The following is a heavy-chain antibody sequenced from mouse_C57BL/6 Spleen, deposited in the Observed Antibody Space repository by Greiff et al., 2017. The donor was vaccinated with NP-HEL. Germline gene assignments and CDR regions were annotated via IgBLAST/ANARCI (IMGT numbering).Heavy chain of an antibody. CDR1: GYTFTSYW. D-gene: IGHD2-4*01. J-gene: IGHJ4*01. CDR2: IYPGSGST. CDR3: ARGPGGLYYDYSHYYAMDY. V-gene: IGHV1-55*01. Sequence: QVQLQQPGAELVKPGASVKMSCKASGYTFTSYWITWVKQRPGQGLEWIGDIYPGSGSTNYNEKFKSKATLTVDASSSTAYMQLSSLTSEDSAVYYCARGPGGLYYDYSHYYAMDYWGQGTSVTVSS.